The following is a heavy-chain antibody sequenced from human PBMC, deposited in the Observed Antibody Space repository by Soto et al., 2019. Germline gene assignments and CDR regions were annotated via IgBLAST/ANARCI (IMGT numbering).Heavy chain of an antibody. J-gene: IGHJ4*02. Sequence: SETLSLTCTVSGGSITSSSYYWGWIRQPPGKGLEWIGSIYYNGYTYYNPSLLSRVTISVDTSKSQFSLKLSSVTAADTAVYYCARHKTGYSSNWYFDYWGQGTLVTVSS. D-gene: IGHD6-13*01. CDR3: ARHKTGYSSNWYFDY. CDR2: IYYNGYT. V-gene: IGHV4-39*01. CDR1: GGSITSSSYY.